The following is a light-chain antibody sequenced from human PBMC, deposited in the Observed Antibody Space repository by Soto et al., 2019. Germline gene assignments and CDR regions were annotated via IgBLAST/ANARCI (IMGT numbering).Light chain of an antibody. J-gene: IGLJ1*01. V-gene: IGLV2-14*01. CDR2: EVS. Sequence: QSALTQPASVSGSPGQSITMSCTGSSCDIGTYNFVSWYQQHADKTPRLILYEVSNQPSGVSRHFSGSKSGNSASLTISGVQPEDDADNFCSSHAATTPRVFGVGIKVTLL. CDR3: SSHAATTPRV. CDR1: SCDIGTYNF.